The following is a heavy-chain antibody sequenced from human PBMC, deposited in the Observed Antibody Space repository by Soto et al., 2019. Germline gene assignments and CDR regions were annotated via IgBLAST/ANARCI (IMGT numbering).Heavy chain of an antibody. V-gene: IGHV4-31*03. J-gene: IGHJ4*02. D-gene: IGHD6-6*01. CDR1: GGSISSGGYY. CDR2: IYYSGST. CDR3: ARGRGPSSIAARPGNYFNL. Sequence: SETLSLTCTVSGGSISSGGYYWSWIRQHPGKGLEWIGYIYYSGSTYYNPSLKSRVTISVDTSKNQFSLKLSSVTAADTAVYYCARGRGPSSIAARPGNYFNLWGQGTQVTVSS.